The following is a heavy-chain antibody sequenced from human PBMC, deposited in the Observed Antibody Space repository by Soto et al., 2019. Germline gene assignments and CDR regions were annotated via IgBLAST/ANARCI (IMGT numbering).Heavy chain of an antibody. V-gene: IGHV4-34*01. CDR1: GGSFSGYY. D-gene: IGHD2-2*01. CDR2: INHSGST. J-gene: IGHJ6*02. Sequence: VQLQQWGAGLLKPSETLSLTCAVYGGSFSGYYWSWIRQPPGKGLEWIGEINHSGSTNYNPSLKSRVTISVDTSKNQFSLKLSSVTAADTAVYYCARALTVPAALYYYYGMDVWGQGTTVTVSS. CDR3: ARALTVPAALYYYYGMDV.